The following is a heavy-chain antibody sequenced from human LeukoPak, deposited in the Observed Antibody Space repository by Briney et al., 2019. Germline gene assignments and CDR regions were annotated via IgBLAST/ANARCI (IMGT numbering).Heavy chain of an antibody. CDR3: ARDYGSGSYFGY. V-gene: IGHV1-2*02. Sequence: ASVKVSCKASGYTFTSYGISWVRQAPGQGLEWMGWITPNSGGTRYAQKFQGRVSMTRDTSISTAYMELSRLRSDDTAVYYCARDYGSGSYFGYWGQGTLVTVSS. J-gene: IGHJ4*02. D-gene: IGHD3-10*01. CDR2: ITPNSGGT. CDR1: GYTFTSYG.